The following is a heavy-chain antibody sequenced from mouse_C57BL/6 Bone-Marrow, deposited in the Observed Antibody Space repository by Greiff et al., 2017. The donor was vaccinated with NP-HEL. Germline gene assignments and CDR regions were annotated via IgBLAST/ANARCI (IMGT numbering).Heavy chain of an antibody. CDR1: GYTFTSYW. Sequence: QVQLQQPGAELVRPGSSVKLSCKASGYTFTSYWMDWVKQRPGQGLEWIGNIYPSDSETHYNQKFKDKATLTADKSSSTAYMELRSLTSEDSAVYFCARSLGQLRPGAMDYWGQGTSVTVSS. V-gene: IGHV1-61*01. CDR2: IYPSDSET. CDR3: ARSLGQLRPGAMDY. D-gene: IGHD3-2*02. J-gene: IGHJ4*01.